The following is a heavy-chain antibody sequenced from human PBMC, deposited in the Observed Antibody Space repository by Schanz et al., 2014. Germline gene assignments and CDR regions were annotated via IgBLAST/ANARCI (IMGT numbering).Heavy chain of an antibody. CDR2: ISGSDDKT. J-gene: IGHJ4*02. Sequence: DVQVLESGGGLVQPGGSLRLSCAASGFTFSSYPMSWVRQAPGKGPEWVSTISGSDDKTYYADSAKGRFAISRYMSKNSLAPQMSSLRVEGTAVYYCGENASGYYNCWAQGTLVTVSS. CDR3: GENASGYYNC. V-gene: IGHV3-23*01. D-gene: IGHD3-22*01. CDR1: GFTFSSYP.